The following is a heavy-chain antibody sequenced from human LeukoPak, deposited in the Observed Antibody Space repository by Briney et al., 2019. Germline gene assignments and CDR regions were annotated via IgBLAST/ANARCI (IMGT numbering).Heavy chain of an antibody. Sequence: PGGSLRLSCAASGFTFSSYWMSWVRQAPGKGLEWVAAIQDDGSVKDYVDSVKGRFTISRDNAKNSLYLQMNSLRAEDTAVYYCATYTNWVAGDVWGQGTTVSVSS. CDR1: GFTFSSYW. D-gene: IGHD1-1*01. CDR2: IQDDGSVK. CDR3: ATYTNWVAGDV. J-gene: IGHJ6*02. V-gene: IGHV3-7*01.